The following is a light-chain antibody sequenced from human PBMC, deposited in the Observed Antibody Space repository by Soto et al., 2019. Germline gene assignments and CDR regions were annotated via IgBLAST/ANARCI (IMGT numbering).Light chain of an antibody. CDR3: QQSYSTPWT. V-gene: IGKV1-39*01. CDR1: QSISSY. CDR2: AAS. J-gene: IGKJ1*01. Sequence: DIQMTQSPSSLSASVGDRVTITCRASQSISSYLNWYQQKPGNAPKLLIYAASSLQSGVPSRLSGSGSGTDFTLAISSLQPEDFATYYCQQSYSTPWTFGQGTKVDIK.